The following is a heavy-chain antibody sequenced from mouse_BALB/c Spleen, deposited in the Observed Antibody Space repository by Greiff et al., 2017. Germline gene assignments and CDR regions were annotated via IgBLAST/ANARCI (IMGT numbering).Heavy chain of an antibody. J-gene: IGHJ2*01. CDR3: ASTVVATDFDY. CDR2: IDPANGNT. V-gene: IGHV14-3*02. CDR1: GFNIKDTY. Sequence: EVQLQQPGAELVKPGASVKLSCTASGFNIKDTYMHWVKQRPEQGLEWIGRIDPANGNTKYDPKFQGKATITADTSSNTAYLQLSSLTSEDTAVYYCASTVVATDFDYWGQGTTLTVSS. D-gene: IGHD1-1*01.